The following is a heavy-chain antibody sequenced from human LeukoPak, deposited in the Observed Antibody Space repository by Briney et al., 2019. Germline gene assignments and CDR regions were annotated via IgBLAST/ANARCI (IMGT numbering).Heavy chain of an antibody. CDR2: IYYSGST. D-gene: IGHD6-13*01. J-gene: IGHJ6*03. Sequence: SETLSLTCTVSGGSISSYYWSWIRQPPGKGLEWIGYIYYSGSTNYNPSLKSRVTISVDTSKNQFSLKLSSVTAADTAVYYCARYSSREYYYYYMDVWGKGNTVTVSS. CDR1: GGSISSYY. CDR3: ARYSSREYYYYYMDV. V-gene: IGHV4-59*01.